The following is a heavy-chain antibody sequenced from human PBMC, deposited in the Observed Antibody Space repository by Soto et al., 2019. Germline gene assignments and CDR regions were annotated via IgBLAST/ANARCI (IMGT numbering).Heavy chain of an antibody. CDR2: IWDDGIKK. CDR1: GFIFSDYG. CDR3: VRGGKVAGAFAI. Sequence: QEQLVESGGDVVQPGRSLRLSCAASGFIFSDYGLHWVRQAPGKGLEGVAVIWDDGIKKYYADSVKGRFVISRDNSANMVYLQMNSLRGEDTAVYYCVRGGKVAGAFAIWGQGTMVTVFS. J-gene: IGHJ3*02. D-gene: IGHD3-16*01. V-gene: IGHV3-33*01.